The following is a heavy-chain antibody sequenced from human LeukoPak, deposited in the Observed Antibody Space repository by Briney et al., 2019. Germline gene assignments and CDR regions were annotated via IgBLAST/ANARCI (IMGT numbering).Heavy chain of an antibody. CDR2: ISGSGGST. Sequence: PGGSLRLSCAASGFTFSSYAMSWVRQAPGKGLEWVSAISGSGGSTYYADSVKGRFTISRDNSKNTLYLQMNSLRAEDTAVYYCAKDQYSRIAVSQLDYWGQGTLVTVSS. D-gene: IGHD6-19*01. CDR3: AKDQYSRIAVSQLDY. V-gene: IGHV3-23*01. J-gene: IGHJ4*02. CDR1: GFTFSSYA.